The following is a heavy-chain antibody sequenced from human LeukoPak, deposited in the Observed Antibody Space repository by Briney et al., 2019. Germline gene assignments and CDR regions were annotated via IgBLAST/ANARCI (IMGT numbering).Heavy chain of an antibody. CDR3: ATWYYYDSSDYYLADY. V-gene: IGHV1-24*01. J-gene: IGHJ4*02. Sequence: ASVKVSCKVSGYTLNEISMHWVRQAPGKGLEWMGGFDPEDGETIYAQELQGRVTMTKDTSTDTAYMELSSLRSEDTAVYYCATWYYYDSSDYYLADYWGQGTLVTVSS. CDR1: GYTLNEIS. CDR2: FDPEDGET. D-gene: IGHD3-22*01.